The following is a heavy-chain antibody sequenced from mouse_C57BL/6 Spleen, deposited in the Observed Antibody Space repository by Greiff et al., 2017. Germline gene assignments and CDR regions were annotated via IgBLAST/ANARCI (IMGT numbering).Heavy chain of an antibody. Sequence: EVQLQQSGPELVKPGASVKISCKASGYSFTGYYMNWVKQSPEKSLEWIGEINPSTGGTTYNQKFKAKATLTVDKSSSTAYMQLKSLTSEDSAVYYCARGYDHDGGCFDVWGTGTTVTVSS. CDR3: ARGYDHDGGCFDV. V-gene: IGHV1-42*01. D-gene: IGHD2-4*01. J-gene: IGHJ1*03. CDR1: GYSFTGYY. CDR2: INPSTGGT.